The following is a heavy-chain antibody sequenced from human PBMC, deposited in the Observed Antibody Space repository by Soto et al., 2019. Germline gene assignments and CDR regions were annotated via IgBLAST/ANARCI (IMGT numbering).Heavy chain of an antibody. CDR1: GGSISSGSYY. J-gene: IGHJ4*02. D-gene: IGHD2-2*01. CDR3: AREVVVPAARWVFDY. V-gene: IGHV4-39*07. CDR2: IYYSGST. Sequence: SETLSLTCTVSGGSISSGSYYWGWIRQPPGKGLEWIGSIYYSGSTNYNPSLKSRVTISVDTSKNQFSLKLSSVTAADTAVYYCAREVVVPAARWVFDYWGQGTLVTVSS.